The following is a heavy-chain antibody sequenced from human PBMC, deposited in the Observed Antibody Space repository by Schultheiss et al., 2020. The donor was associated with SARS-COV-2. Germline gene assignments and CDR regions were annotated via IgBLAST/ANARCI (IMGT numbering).Heavy chain of an antibody. D-gene: IGHD6-19*01. V-gene: IGHV3-48*03. Sequence: GGSLRLSCAASGFTFSSYEMNWVRQAPGKGLEWVSYISSSGSTIYYADSVKGRFTISRDNAKNSLYLQMNSLRAEDTAVYYCARDQGSGWYESFWNWFDPWGQGTLVTVSS. CDR1: GFTFSSYE. CDR3: ARDQGSGWYESFWNWFDP. CDR2: ISSSGSTI. J-gene: IGHJ5*02.